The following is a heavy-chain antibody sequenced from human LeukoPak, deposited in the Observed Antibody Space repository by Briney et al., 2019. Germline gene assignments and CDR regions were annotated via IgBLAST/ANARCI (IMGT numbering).Heavy chain of an antibody. Sequence: SETLSLTCTESGGSICGYYWSCMRQPPGKGLEWIGFIYYSGSTNYNPSFKSRLTTSVDTSKNQFSLKLTSVTAADTAVYYCARYGSGRYHSDYWGQGTLVTVSS. J-gene: IGHJ4*02. V-gene: IGHV4-59*01. D-gene: IGHD3-10*01. CDR3: ARYGSGRYHSDY. CDR1: GGSICGYY. CDR2: IYYSGST.